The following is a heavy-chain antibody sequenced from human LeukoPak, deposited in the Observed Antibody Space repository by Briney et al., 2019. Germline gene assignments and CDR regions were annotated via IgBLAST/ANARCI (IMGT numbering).Heavy chain of an antibody. CDR3: AKGVELLRSYFDY. D-gene: IGHD1-26*01. J-gene: IGHJ4*02. CDR1: GFRFSGYA. Sequence: PGGSLRLSCAVSGFRFSGYAMNWVRQAPGKGLEWVSGISWNSGSIGYADSVKGRFTISRDNAKNSLYLQMNSLRAEDTALYYCAKGVELLRSYFDYWGQGTLVTVSS. CDR2: ISWNSGSI. V-gene: IGHV3-9*01.